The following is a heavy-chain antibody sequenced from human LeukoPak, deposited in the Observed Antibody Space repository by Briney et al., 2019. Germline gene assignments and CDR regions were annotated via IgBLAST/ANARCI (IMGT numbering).Heavy chain of an antibody. Sequence: ASVTVSCKASGYTFTSYYMHWVRQAPGQGLEWMGIINPSGGSTSYAQKFQGRVTMTRDTSTSTVYMELSSLRSEDTAVYYCARDPPSGYYYDSSGSPFDYWGQGTLVTVSS. CDR2: INPSGGST. CDR1: GYTFTSYY. CDR3: ARDPPSGYYYDSSGSPFDY. J-gene: IGHJ4*02. V-gene: IGHV1-46*01. D-gene: IGHD3-22*01.